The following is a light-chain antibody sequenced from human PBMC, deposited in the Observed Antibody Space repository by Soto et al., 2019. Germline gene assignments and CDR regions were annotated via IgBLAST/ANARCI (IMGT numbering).Light chain of an antibody. J-gene: IGKJ1*01. V-gene: IGKV3-15*01. CDR1: QSIHTN. Sequence: ETVMTQSEATLSVSPGERATLSCRASQSIHTNLAWYQQKPGQPPRLLIYGASTRVTGIPTRFSGSGSGTEFTLTIGSRQSEDFAVYYCQQYNNWPRTFGQGTKVEIK. CDR3: QQYNNWPRT. CDR2: GAS.